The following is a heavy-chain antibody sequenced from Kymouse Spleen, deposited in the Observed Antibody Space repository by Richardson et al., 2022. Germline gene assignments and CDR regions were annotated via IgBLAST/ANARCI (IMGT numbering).Heavy chain of an antibody. D-gene: IGHD3-10*01. V-gene: IGHV4-59*01. CDR3: ARENTMVRGVINY. Sequence: QVQLQESGPGLVKPSETLSLTCTVSGGSISSYYWSWIRQPPGKGLEWIGYIYYSGSTNYNPSLKSRVTISVDTSKNQFSLKLSSVTAADTAVYYCARENTMVRGVINYWGQGTLVTVSS. CDR2: IYYSGST. J-gene: IGHJ4*02. CDR1: GGSISSYY.